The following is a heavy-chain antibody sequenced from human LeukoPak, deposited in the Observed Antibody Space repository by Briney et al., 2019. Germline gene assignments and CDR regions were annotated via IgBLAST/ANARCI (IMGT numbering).Heavy chain of an antibody. CDR2: IYYSGST. V-gene: IGHV4-39*07. CDR3: ARGGIWAARRNIDY. D-gene: IGHD6-6*01. Sequence: SETLSLTCSVSGGSISGSNYYWGWIRQPPGKGLDWIGSIYYSGSTYYNPSLKSRVTISVGTSKNQFSLKLSSVTAADTAVYYCARGGIWAARRNIDYWGQGTLVTVSS. CDR1: GGSISGSNYY. J-gene: IGHJ4*02.